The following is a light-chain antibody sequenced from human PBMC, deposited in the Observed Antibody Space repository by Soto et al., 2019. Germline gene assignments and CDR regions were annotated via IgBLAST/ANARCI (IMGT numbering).Light chain of an antibody. CDR1: QSISSY. V-gene: IGKV1-39*01. J-gene: IGKJ4*01. Sequence: DIPMTLSPASLSASVGDRVTITCRASQSISSYLNWYQQKPGKAPKLLIYAASSLQSGVPSRFSGSGSGTDFTLTISRLEPEDFAVYYCPQYGSSPIPFGGGTKADIK. CDR2: AAS. CDR3: PQYGSSPIP.